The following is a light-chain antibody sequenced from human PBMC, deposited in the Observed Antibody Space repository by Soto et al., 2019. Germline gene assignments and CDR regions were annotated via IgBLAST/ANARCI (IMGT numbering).Light chain of an antibody. CDR3: QQYNIWPQT. V-gene: IGKV3-15*01. CDR2: GAS. J-gene: IGKJ2*01. Sequence: EIVMTQSPATLSVSPGERATLSCRASQSVSTNLAWYQQKPGQAPRLLIYGASTRATGFPARFSGSGSGTEFTLTISGLQSEDFAVYYCQQYNIWPQTFGQGTKLEIK. CDR1: QSVSTN.